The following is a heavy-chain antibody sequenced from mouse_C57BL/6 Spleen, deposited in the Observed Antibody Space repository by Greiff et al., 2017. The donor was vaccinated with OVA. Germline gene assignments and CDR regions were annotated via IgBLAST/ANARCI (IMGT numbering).Heavy chain of an antibody. V-gene: IGHV5-17*01. J-gene: IGHJ3*01. CDR2: ISSGSSTI. D-gene: IGHD2-4*01. Sequence: EVQLVESGGGLVKPGGSLKLSCAASGFTFSDYGMHWVRQAPEKGLEWVAYISSGSSTIYYADTVKGRFTISRDNAKNTLFLQMTSLRSEDTAMYYCARNGGLRGAWFAYWGQGTLVTVSA. CDR3: ARNGGLRGAWFAY. CDR1: GFTFSDYG.